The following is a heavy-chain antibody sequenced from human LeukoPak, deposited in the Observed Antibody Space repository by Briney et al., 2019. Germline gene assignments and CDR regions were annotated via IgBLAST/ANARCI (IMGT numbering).Heavy chain of an antibody. CDR1: GFTFTSYA. CDR3: AKVKTTVHLHYFDY. Sequence: GGSLRLSCAASGFTFTSYAMSWVRQAPGKGLEWVSAISGPGGSTYYADSVKGRFTISRDNSRNTLYLQMNTLRAEDTAVYYCAKVKTTVHLHYFDYWGQGTLVTVSS. D-gene: IGHD4-11*01. CDR2: ISGPGGST. J-gene: IGHJ4*02. V-gene: IGHV3-23*01.